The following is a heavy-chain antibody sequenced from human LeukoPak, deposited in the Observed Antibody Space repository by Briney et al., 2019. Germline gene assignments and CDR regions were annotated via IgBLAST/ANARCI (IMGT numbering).Heavy chain of an antibody. CDR3: ASYQIAVAGTQRFDY. V-gene: IGHV4-34*01. D-gene: IGHD6-19*01. J-gene: IGHJ4*02. CDR1: GGSFSGYY. CDR2: INHSGST. Sequence: SETLSLTCAVYGGSFSGYYWSWIRQPPGKGLEWIGEINHSGSTNYNPSLKSRVTISVDTSKNQFSLKLSSVTAADTAVCYCASYQIAVAGTQRFDYWGQGTLVTVSS.